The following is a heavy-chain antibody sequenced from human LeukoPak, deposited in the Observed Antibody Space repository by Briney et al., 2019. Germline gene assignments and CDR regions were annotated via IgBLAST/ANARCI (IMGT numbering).Heavy chain of an antibody. CDR2: ISNSGSTR. CDR3: ARVANITTFGMDV. Sequence: GGSLRLSCVVSGFTFSSYEMNWVRQAPGQGLEWVSYISNSGSTRYYADSVKGRFTISRDNAKNSLYLQMNSLRAEDTAVYYCARVANITTFGMDVWGQGTTVTVSS. V-gene: IGHV3-48*03. D-gene: IGHD3-9*01. J-gene: IGHJ6*02. CDR1: GFTFSSYE.